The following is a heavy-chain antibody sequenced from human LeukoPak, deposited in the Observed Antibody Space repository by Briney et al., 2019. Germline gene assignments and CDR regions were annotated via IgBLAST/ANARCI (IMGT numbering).Heavy chain of an antibody. J-gene: IGHJ6*03. V-gene: IGHV7-4-1*02. Sequence: ASVKVSCKASGYTFTSYAMNWVRQAPGRGLEWMGWINTNTGNPTYAQGFTGRFVFSLDTPVSTAYLQISSLKAEDTAVYYCAREIYGDYAPNRNYYYYYYMDVWGKGTTVTVSS. CDR1: GYTFTSYA. CDR2: INTNTGNP. CDR3: AREIYGDYAPNRNYYYYYYMDV. D-gene: IGHD4-17*01.